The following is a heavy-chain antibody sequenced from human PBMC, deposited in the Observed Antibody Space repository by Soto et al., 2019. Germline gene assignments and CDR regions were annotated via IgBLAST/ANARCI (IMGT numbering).Heavy chain of an antibody. J-gene: IGHJ2*01. Sequence: GGSLRLSCAASGFTFSSYAMHWVRQAPGKGLEWVAVISYDGSNKYYADSVKGRFTISRDNSKNKLYLQMNSLRAEDTAVYYCARGYYDSSGYYPADWYFDLWGRGTLVTVSS. CDR1: GFTFSSYA. V-gene: IGHV3-30-3*01. CDR3: ARGYYDSSGYYPADWYFDL. CDR2: ISYDGSNK. D-gene: IGHD3-22*01.